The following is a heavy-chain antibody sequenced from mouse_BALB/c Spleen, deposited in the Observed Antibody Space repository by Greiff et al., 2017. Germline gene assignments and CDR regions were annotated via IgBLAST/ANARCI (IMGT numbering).Heavy chain of an antibody. Sequence: EVHLVESGGGLVQPGGSLKLSCAASGFTFSSYGMSWVRQTPDKRLELVATINSNGGITYYPDSVKGQFTISRDHAKNTLYLQISSLKSEHTAMYYVADEGGHGSGAHYYAMDYWGQGTSVTVSS. D-gene: IGHD1-1*01. CDR1: GFTFSSYG. CDR3: ADEGGHGSGAHYYAMDY. J-gene: IGHJ4*01. CDR2: INSNGGIT. V-gene: IGHV5-6-3*01.